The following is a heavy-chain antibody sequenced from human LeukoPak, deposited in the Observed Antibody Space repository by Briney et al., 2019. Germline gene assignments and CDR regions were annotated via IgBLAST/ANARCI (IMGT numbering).Heavy chain of an antibody. D-gene: IGHD2-21*02. J-gene: IGHJ4*02. CDR3: AKASIVVVAAIVY. V-gene: IGHV3-30*18. CDR2: TSYDGSNK. CDR1: GFTFSSYG. Sequence: QPGGSLRLSCAASGFTFSSYGMHWVRQAPGKGLEWVAVTSYDGSNKYYADSVKGRFTISGDNSKNTLYLQMNSLRAEDTAVYYCAKASIVVVAAIVYWGQGTLVTVSS.